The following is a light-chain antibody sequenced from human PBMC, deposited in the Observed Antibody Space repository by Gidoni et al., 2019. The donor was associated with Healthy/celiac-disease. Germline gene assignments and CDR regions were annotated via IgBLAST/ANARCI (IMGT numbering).Light chain of an antibody. Sequence: QSVLTQPPSASGTPGQRVTISCSGSSSNIGSNTVNWYQKLPGTAPNLLIYSNNQRPSGVPDRFSGSKSGTSASLAISGLQSEDEADYYCAAWDDSLNGYVFGTGTKVTVL. CDR3: AAWDDSLNGYV. CDR2: SNN. J-gene: IGLJ1*01. CDR1: SSNIGSNT. V-gene: IGLV1-44*01.